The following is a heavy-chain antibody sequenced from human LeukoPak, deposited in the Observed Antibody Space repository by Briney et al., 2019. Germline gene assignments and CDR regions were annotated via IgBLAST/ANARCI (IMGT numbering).Heavy chain of an antibody. CDR3: AKVPRRLEAFDY. CDR1: GFTFSSYA. V-gene: IGHV3-23*01. Sequence: GGSLRLSCAASGFTFSSYAMSWVRQAPGKGLEGVLAISGSGGSTYYADSVKGRFTISRDNSKNTLYLQMNSLRAEDTAVYYCAKVPRRLEAFDYWGQGTLVTVSS. CDR2: ISGSGGST. J-gene: IGHJ4*02. D-gene: IGHD3-3*01.